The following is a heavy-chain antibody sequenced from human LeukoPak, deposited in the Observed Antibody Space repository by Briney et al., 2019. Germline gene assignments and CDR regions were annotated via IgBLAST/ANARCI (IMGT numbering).Heavy chain of an antibody. CDR1: GFTFSSYW. CDR2: IRRDESDK. J-gene: IGHJ4*02. Sequence: GGSLRLSCAASGFTFSSYWMSWVRQAPGKGLEWVAFIRRDESDKYYADSVKGRFTISRDNSKNTLSLQMNSLRAEDTALYYCTKDMVVWGQGTLVAVSS. CDR3: TKDMVV. D-gene: IGHD3-10*01. V-gene: IGHV3-30*02.